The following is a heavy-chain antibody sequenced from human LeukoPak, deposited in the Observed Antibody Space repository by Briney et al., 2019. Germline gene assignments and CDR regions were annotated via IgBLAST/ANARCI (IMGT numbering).Heavy chain of an antibody. Sequence: GGPLRLTCTASGFTFNSYGMHRVRQAPGKGLERVAVISYDGSNKYHADSVKGRFTISRDNSKNTLYLQMNSLRAEDTAVYYCAKAGDRYSGDDHYFDYCGQGALVTVSS. D-gene: IGHD5-12*01. CDR3: AKAGDRYSGDDHYFDY. CDR1: GFTFNSYG. CDR2: ISYDGSNK. V-gene: IGHV3-30*18. J-gene: IGHJ4*02.